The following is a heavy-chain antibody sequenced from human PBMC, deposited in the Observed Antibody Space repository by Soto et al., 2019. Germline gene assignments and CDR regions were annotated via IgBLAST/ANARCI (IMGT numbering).Heavy chain of an antibody. CDR1: GGTFSSYA. CDR2: IIPIFGTA. J-gene: IGHJ6*02. CDR3: AREDMATIKDYYYYGMDV. D-gene: IGHD5-12*01. V-gene: IGHV1-69*13. Sequence: GASVKVSCKASGGTFSSYAISWVRQAPGQGLEWMGGIIPIFGTANYAQKFQGRVTITADESTSTAYMELSSLRSEDTAVYYCAREDMATIKDYYYYGMDVWGQGTTVTVSS.